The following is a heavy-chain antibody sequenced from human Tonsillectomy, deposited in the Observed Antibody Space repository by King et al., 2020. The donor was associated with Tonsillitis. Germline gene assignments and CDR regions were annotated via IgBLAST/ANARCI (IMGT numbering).Heavy chain of an antibody. Sequence: VQLVESGGGLVQPGGSPRLSCAASGFTFSTYWMHWVRQGPGKGLVWVSRINSDGSSTTYADSVKGRFTISRDNAKNTLYLQMNSLRAEDTAVYYCARDLGGRLPTDYWGQGTLVTVSS. J-gene: IGHJ4*02. CDR2: INSDGSST. V-gene: IGHV3-74*01. CDR3: ARDLGGRLPTDY. D-gene: IGHD3-16*01. CDR1: GFTFSTYW.